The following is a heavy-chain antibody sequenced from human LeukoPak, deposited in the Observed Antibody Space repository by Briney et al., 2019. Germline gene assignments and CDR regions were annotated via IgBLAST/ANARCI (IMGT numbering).Heavy chain of an antibody. D-gene: IGHD3-10*01. CDR1: GGSFSGYY. CDR3: ARGRYYYGSGSYCFFDY. V-gene: IGHV4-34*01. CDR2: INHSGST. Sequence: PSETLSLTCAVYGGSFSGYYWSWIRQPPGKGLEWIGEINHSGSTNYNPSLKSRVTISVDTSKNQFSLKLGSVTAADTAVYYCARGRYYYGSGSYCFFDYWGQGTLVTVSS. J-gene: IGHJ4*02.